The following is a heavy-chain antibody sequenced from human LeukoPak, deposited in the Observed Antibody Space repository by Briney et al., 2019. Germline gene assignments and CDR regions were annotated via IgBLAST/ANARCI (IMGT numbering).Heavy chain of an antibody. CDR3: ARGRITMVRGAYYMDV. CDR1: GYTFTGYY. CDR2: INPNSGGT. V-gene: IGHV1-2*02. D-gene: IGHD3-10*01. Sequence: ASVKVSFKASGYTFTGYYMHWVRQAPGQGLEWMGWINPNSGGTNYAQKFQGRVTMTRDTSISTAYMELSRLRSDDTAVYYCARGRITMVRGAYYMDVWGKGTTVTTSS. J-gene: IGHJ6*03.